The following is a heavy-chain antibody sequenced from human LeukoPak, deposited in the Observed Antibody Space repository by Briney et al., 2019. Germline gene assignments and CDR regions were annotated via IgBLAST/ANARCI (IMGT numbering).Heavy chain of an antibody. CDR1: RGSFSGYY. CDR3: ARIPGDIVVVPAASALAV. D-gene: IGHD2-2*01. J-gene: IGHJ6*04. V-gene: IGHV4-34*01. CDR2: INHSGST. Sequence: SETLSLTCAVYRGSFSGYYWSWIRQPPGKGLEWIGEINHSGSTNYNPSLKSRVTISVDTSKNQFSLKLSSVTAADTAVYYCARIPGDIVVVPAASALAVWGKGTTVTVSS.